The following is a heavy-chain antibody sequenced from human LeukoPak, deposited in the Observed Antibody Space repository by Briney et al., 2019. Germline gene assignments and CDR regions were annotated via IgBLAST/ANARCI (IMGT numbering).Heavy chain of an antibody. J-gene: IGHJ6*02. CDR3: ARGRGLYGMDV. V-gene: IGHV3-33*01. CDR2: IWYDGSNI. Sequence: GRSLRLSCTASGFTFSSYGMHWVRQAPGKGLEWVAVIWYDGSNIYYAESVKGRFTISRDNANNSLYLQMNSLRVEDTSFYYCARGRGLYGMDVWGQGTTVTVSS. CDR1: GFTFSSYG.